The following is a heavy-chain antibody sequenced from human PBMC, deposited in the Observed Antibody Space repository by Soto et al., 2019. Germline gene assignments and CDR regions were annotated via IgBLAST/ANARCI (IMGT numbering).Heavy chain of an antibody. Sequence: PSETLSLTCTVSGGSIGSYYWSWVGQRPGKGLEWIGYIYYSGSTNYNPSLKSRVTISVDTSKNQFSLKLSSVTAADTAVYYCARSDDYDSSGYSLDYWGQGTLVTVSS. CDR1: GGSIGSYY. V-gene: IGHV4-59*01. D-gene: IGHD3-22*01. CDR3: ARSDDYDSSGYSLDY. J-gene: IGHJ4*01. CDR2: IYYSGST.